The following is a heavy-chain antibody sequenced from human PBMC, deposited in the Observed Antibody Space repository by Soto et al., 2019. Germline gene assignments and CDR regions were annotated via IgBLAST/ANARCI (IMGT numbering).Heavy chain of an antibody. CDR1: GFTLSSYS. Sequence: GGSLGLACAASGFTLSSYSMNWVLQAPGKGLEWVSYISSSSSSIYYADSVKGPFTIPRDNANTSLSLQMNSLRAEDTAVYYCATCSGGSCYHDAFDIWGQGTTVTVSS. CDR3: ATCSGGSCYHDAFDI. D-gene: IGHD2-15*01. CDR2: ISSSSSSI. J-gene: IGHJ3*02. V-gene: IGHV3-21*01.